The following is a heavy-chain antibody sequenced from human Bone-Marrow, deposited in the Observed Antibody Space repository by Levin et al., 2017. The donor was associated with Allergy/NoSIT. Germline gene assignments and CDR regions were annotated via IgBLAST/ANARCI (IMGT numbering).Heavy chain of an antibody. CDR1: GFTFSRYA. Sequence: LSLTCAASGFTFSRYAMHWVRQAPGKGLEWVALIWYDGSNKYYADAVKGRFTISRDNSKNTVYLQMNSLRAEDTAVYYCAREKYTTGYYYFDYWGQGTLVTVSS. CDR2: IWYDGSNK. J-gene: IGHJ4*02. D-gene: IGHD6-19*01. V-gene: IGHV3-33*01. CDR3: AREKYTTGYYYFDY.